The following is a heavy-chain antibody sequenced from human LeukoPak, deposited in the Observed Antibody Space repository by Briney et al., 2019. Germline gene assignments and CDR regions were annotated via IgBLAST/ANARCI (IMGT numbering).Heavy chain of an antibody. CDR1: GGSINSGSYY. CDR3: ARSAPFNWFDP. Sequence: PSQTLSLTCTVSGGSINSGSYYWSWIRQPAGEGLEWIGRINTSGSTNYNPSLKTRVTISVDTSKNQFSLKLSSVTAADTAVYYCARSAPFNWFDPWGQGTLLTVSS. CDR2: INTSGST. J-gene: IGHJ5*02. V-gene: IGHV4-61*02.